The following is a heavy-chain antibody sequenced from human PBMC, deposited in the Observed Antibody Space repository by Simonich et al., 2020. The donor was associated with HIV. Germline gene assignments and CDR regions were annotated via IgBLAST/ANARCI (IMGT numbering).Heavy chain of an antibody. V-gene: IGHV4-34*01. CDR2: INHSGST. J-gene: IGHJ1*01. Sequence: QVQLQQWGAGLLKPSETLSLTCAVYGGSFSGYYWSWIRQPPGKGLEWIGEINHSGSTNYNPSLKSRVTISVDTSKNQFSLKLSSVTAAHTAVYYCARLTAGGLGEYFQHWGQGTLVTVSS. CDR1: GGSFSGYY. D-gene: IGHD6-13*01. CDR3: ARLTAGGLGEYFQH.